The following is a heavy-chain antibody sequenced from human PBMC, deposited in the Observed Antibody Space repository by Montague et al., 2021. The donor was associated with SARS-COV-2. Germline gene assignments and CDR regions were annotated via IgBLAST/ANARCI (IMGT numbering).Heavy chain of an antibody. D-gene: IGHD3-10*01. CDR3: ARAGSGSYSFYYHYGMDV. J-gene: IGHJ6*02. CDR2: IKQDGSEK. Sequence: SLRLSCAASGFTFSSYWMSWVRQAPGKGLEWVANIKQDGSEKYYVDSVKGRFTISRDNAKNSLSLQMNSLRAEDTAVYYCARAGSGSYSFYYHYGMDVWGQGTTVTVSS. V-gene: IGHV3-7*03. CDR1: GFTFSSYW.